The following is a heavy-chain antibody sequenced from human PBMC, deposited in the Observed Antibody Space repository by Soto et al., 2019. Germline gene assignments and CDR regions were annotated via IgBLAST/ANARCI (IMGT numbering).Heavy chain of an antibody. CDR2: ISYDGSNK. V-gene: IGHV3-30-3*01. Sequence: QVQLVESGGGVVQPGRSLRLSCAASGFTFSSYAMHWVRQAPGKGLEWVAVISYDGSNKYYADSVKGRFTISRDNSKNTLYLQMNSLRAEDTAVYYCARVKHDFRMDYYYYGMDVWGQGTTVTVSS. CDR3: ARVKHDFRMDYYYYGMDV. D-gene: IGHD2-21*02. CDR1: GFTFSSYA. J-gene: IGHJ6*02.